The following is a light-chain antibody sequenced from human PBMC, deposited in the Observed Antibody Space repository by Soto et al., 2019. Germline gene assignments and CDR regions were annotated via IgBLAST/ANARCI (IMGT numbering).Light chain of an antibody. J-gene: IGLJ3*02. CDR3: SSYTSSSTWV. Sequence: QSALTQPASVSGAPGQSITISCTGTRSDVGGYNDVSWYQQHPGKAPKLMIYDVSNRPSGVSNRFSGSKSGNTASLTISGLQAEDEADYYCSSYTSSSTWVFGAGTKLTVL. CDR1: RSDVGGYND. V-gene: IGLV2-14*01. CDR2: DVS.